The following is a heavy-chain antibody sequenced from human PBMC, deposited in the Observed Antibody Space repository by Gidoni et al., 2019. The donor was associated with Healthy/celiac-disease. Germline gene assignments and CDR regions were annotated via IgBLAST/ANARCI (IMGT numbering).Heavy chain of an antibody. CDR1: GGSISRGSYY. D-gene: IGHD6-6*01. J-gene: IGHJ2*01. Sequence: QLQESGPGLVKPSQTLSLTFTVSGGSISRGSYYWSWIRQPAGKGLEWIGRIYTSGSTNYNPSLKSRVTISVDTSKNQFSLKLSSVTAADTAVYYCATSERVSSSPRYWYFDLWGRGTLVTVSS. V-gene: IGHV4-61*02. CDR2: IYTSGST. CDR3: ATSERVSSSPRYWYFDL.